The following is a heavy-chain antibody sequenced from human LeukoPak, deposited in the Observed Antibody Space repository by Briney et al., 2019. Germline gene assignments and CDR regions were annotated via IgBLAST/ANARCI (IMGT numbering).Heavy chain of an antibody. CDR1: GLTFSSHW. D-gene: IGHD2-15*01. CDR2: ITNDGSST. Sequence: GGSLRLSCAASGLTFSSHWMHWVRQAPGKGLVWVSRITNDGSSTTYADSVKGRFTISRDNSKNTLYLQMNSLRAEDTAVYYCAKGSHPSGYFDYWGQGTLVTVSS. V-gene: IGHV3-74*01. CDR3: AKGSHPSGYFDY. J-gene: IGHJ4*02.